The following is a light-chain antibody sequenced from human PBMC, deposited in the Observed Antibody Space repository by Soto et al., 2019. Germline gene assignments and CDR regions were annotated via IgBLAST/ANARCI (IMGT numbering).Light chain of an antibody. Sequence: DIQMTQSPSSLSASVGDRVTITCRASQSISSYLNWYQQKPGKAPKFLIYAASSLQSGVPSRFSGSVSGTDFTLTISRLQREDFATYYCQQSYTTPLAFGPGTKVDIK. J-gene: IGKJ3*01. CDR1: QSISSY. V-gene: IGKV1-39*01. CDR2: AAS. CDR3: QQSYTTPLA.